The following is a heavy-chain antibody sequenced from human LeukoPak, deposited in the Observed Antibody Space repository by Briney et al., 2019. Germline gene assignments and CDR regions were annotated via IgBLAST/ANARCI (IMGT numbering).Heavy chain of an antibody. CDR3: ARAILTPSGFVWYFDL. D-gene: IGHD3-3*01. Sequence: SETLSLTCTVSGGSISSGGYYWSWIRQHPGKGLEWIGYNTYYNPSLKSRVSISVDTSRNQFSLRLTSVTASDTAVYHCARAILTPSGFVWYFDLWGRGTLVTVSS. J-gene: IGHJ2*01. V-gene: IGHV4-31*03. CDR2: NT. CDR1: GGSISSGGYY.